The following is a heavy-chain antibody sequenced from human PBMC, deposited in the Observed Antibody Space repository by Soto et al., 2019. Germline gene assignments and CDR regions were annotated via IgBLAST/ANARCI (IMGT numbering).Heavy chain of an antibody. Sequence: SVKVSCKASGGTFSSYAISWVRQAPGQGLGWMGGIIPIFGTANYAQKFQGRVTITADESTSTAYMGLSSLRSEDTAVYYCARDLYYYDSSGYYRGGRFDYWGQGTLVTVSS. J-gene: IGHJ4*02. D-gene: IGHD3-22*01. CDR3: ARDLYYYDSSGYYRGGRFDY. V-gene: IGHV1-69*13. CDR2: IIPIFGTA. CDR1: GGTFSSYA.